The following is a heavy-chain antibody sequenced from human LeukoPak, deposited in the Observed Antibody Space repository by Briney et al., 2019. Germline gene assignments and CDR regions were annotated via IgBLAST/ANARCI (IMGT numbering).Heavy chain of an antibody. CDR1: GGTFSNFA. V-gene: IGHV1-69*05. CDR3: ARDPGYCSGGSCSSAYFDY. Sequence: GASVKVSCKASGGTFSNFAICWVRQAPGQGLEWMGVFIPIFATAIYAQNLQGRVTITTDESTSTAYMELSSLRPEDTAVYYCARDPGYCSGGSCSSAYFDYWGQGTLVTVSS. D-gene: IGHD2-15*01. J-gene: IGHJ4*02. CDR2: FIPIFATA.